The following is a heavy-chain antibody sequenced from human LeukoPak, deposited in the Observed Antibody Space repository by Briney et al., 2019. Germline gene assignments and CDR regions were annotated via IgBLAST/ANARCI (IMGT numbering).Heavy chain of an antibody. CDR3: ARDYDSIHTFDI. J-gene: IGHJ3*02. V-gene: IGHV3-30-3*01. CDR2: IPFDGGNK. Sequence: GGSLRLSCAASGFTFSSYAMHWVRQAPGKGLEWVAVIPFDGGNKYYADSVKGRFTISRDNSKNTLYLQMNSLRPEDTAVYYCARDYDSIHTFDIWGQGTMVTVSS. D-gene: IGHD5-12*01. CDR1: GFTFSSYA.